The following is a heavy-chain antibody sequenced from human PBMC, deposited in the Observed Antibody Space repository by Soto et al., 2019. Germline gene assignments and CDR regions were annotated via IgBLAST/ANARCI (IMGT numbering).Heavy chain of an antibody. Sequence: ASGPTLVNPTETLKLTCTFSGFSLNTAAMVVGWVRQPPGKALEWLAFIYGNDDKRYSPSLKSRLTITRDTSKNQVVLKMSDMDPEDTATYYCTHRGTDLMVGNWGQGTLVTVSS. J-gene: IGHJ4*02. CDR2: IYGNDDK. CDR1: GFSLNTAAMV. D-gene: IGHD2-8*01. V-gene: IGHV2-5*01. CDR3: THRGTDLMVGN.